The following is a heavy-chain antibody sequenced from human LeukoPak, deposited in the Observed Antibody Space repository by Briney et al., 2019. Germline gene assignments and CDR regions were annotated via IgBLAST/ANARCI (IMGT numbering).Heavy chain of an antibody. Sequence: GGSLRLSCAASGFTFSSYGMHWVRQAPGKGLEWVAVIWYDGSNKYYADSVKGRFTISRDNSKITLYLQMDSLRAEDTAVYYCARDLGPRSQLPSDYWGQGTLVTVSS. CDR3: ARDLGPRSQLPSDY. J-gene: IGHJ4*02. V-gene: IGHV3-33*01. CDR1: GFTFSSYG. D-gene: IGHD2-2*01. CDR2: IWYDGSNK.